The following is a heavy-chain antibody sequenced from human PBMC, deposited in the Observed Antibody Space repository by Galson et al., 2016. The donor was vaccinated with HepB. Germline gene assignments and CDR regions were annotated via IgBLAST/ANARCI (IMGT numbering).Heavy chain of an antibody. CDR3: GKHGGFDY. CDR2: LTRSGDAT. V-gene: IGHV3-23*01. J-gene: IGHJ4*02. Sequence: SLRFFSAASAFSFSNSGMSWVRQPPGGELEGVSGLTRSGDATHYADFVKGRFTISRDNSKNTLYLYMNNVTAGDTAIYYCGKHGGFDYWGQGALVTVSS. D-gene: IGHD3-16*01. CDR1: AFSFSNSG.